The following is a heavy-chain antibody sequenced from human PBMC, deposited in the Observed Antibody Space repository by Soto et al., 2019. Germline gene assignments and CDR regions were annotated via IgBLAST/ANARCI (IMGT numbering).Heavy chain of an antibody. V-gene: IGHV1-69*13. Sequence: AVKDSCKASGGTFSSYAISWVRQAPGQGLEWMGGIIPIFGTANYAQKFQGRVTITADESTSTAYMELSSLRSEDTAVYYCARIASGYAYGMDVWGQVNTVTVSS. CDR1: GGTFSSYA. CDR2: IIPIFGTA. D-gene: IGHD2-2*01. CDR3: ARIASGYAYGMDV. J-gene: IGHJ6*02.